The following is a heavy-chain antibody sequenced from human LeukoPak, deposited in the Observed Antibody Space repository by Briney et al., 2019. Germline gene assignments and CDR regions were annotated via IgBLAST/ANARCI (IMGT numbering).Heavy chain of an antibody. J-gene: IGHJ4*02. CDR3: AKGVDY. Sequence: SSETLSLTCAVYGGSFSGYYWSWIRQPPGKGLEWIGEINHSGSTNYNPSLKSRVTISVDTSKNQFSLKLSSVTAADTAIYYCAKGVDYWGQGTLVTVSS. CDR2: INHSGST. CDR1: GGSFSGYY. V-gene: IGHV4-34*01.